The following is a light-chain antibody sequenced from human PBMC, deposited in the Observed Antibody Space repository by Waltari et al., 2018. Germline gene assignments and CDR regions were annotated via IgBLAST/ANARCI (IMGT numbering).Light chain of an antibody. CDR1: TSDAGVSNL. J-gene: IGLJ2*01. CDR2: EVT. Sequence: QSALTQPPPAPGSPGQSVTISCPGPTSDAGVSNLVSWYQQHPGKAPKLMIYEVTKRPSGVPDRFSGSKSGNTASLTVSGLQAEDEADYYCASYADSDKLLFGGGTKLTVL. CDR3: ASYADSDKLL. V-gene: IGLV2-8*01.